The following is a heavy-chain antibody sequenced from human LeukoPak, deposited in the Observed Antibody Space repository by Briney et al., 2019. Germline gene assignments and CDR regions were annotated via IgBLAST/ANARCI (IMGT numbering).Heavy chain of an antibody. CDR3: AILPPIVVVPAAQGENWFDP. CDR1: GGTFSSHA. D-gene: IGHD2-2*01. Sequence: ASVKVSCKASGGTFSSHAISWVRQAPGQGLEWMGGIIPIFGTANYAQKFRGRVTITADESTSTAYMELSSLRSEDTAVYYCAILPPIVVVPAAQGENWFDPWGQGTLVTVSS. V-gene: IGHV1-69*13. J-gene: IGHJ5*02. CDR2: IIPIFGTA.